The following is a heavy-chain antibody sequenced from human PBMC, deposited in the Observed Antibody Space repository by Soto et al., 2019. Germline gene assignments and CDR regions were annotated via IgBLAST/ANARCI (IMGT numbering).Heavy chain of an antibody. CDR1: SDSISSHDW. CDR3: SRNGLYCMDV. V-gene: IGHV4-4*02. J-gene: IGHJ6*03. Sequence: QVQLQESGAGLVKPSGTLSLTCAVSSDSISSHDWWSWVRQPPGKGLEWIGEIYHSGSTNYNPSLKSRVPICVDKAKNKFSLKISSVTAADTAMYYCSRNGLYCMDVWGKGTTVTVSS. CDR2: IYHSGST. D-gene: IGHD2-8*01.